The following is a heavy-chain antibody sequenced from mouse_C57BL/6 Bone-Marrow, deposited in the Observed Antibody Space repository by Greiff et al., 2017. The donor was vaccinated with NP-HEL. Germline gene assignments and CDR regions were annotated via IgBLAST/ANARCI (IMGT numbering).Heavy chain of an antibody. Sequence: EVQLQESGPGMVKPSQSLSLTCTVTGYSITSGYDWHWIRHFPGNKLEWMGYISYSGSTNYNPSLKSRISITHDTSKNHFFLKLNSVTTEDTATYYCANYDYDEEGFAYWGQGTLVTVSA. CDR1: GYSITSGYD. J-gene: IGHJ3*01. D-gene: IGHD2-4*01. CDR3: ANYDYDEEGFAY. CDR2: ISYSGST. V-gene: IGHV3-1*01.